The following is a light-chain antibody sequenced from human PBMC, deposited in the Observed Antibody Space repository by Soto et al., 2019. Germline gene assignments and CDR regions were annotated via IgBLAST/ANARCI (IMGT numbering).Light chain of an antibody. Sequence: QSALTQPPSASGSPGQSVTISCTGTPSDVGASNYVSWYQQQPGKAPKLMISEVSKRPSGVPDRFAGSKSGNTASLTVSGLQAEDEADYYCSSSAGTKNMVFGEGTKLTVL. V-gene: IGLV2-8*01. CDR1: PSDVGASNY. CDR2: EVS. J-gene: IGLJ2*01. CDR3: SSSAGTKNMV.